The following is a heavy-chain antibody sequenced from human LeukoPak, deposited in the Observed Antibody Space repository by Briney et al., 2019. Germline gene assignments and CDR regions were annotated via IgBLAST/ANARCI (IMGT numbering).Heavy chain of an antibody. D-gene: IGHD1-26*01. CDR3: AKLEGGATTGDY. J-gene: IGHJ4*02. CDR1: GFTFSSYG. Sequence: GSSLRLSCAASGFTFSSYGMHWVRQAPGKGLEWVAVISYDGSNKYYANSVKGRFTISRDNSKNTLYLQMNSLRAEDTAVYYCAKLEGGATTGDYWGQGTLVTVSS. V-gene: IGHV3-30*18. CDR2: ISYDGSNK.